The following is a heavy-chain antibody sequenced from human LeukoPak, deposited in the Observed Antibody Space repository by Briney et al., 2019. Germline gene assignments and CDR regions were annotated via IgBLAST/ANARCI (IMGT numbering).Heavy chain of an antibody. CDR2: FIPIFGTA. J-gene: IGHJ3*02. D-gene: IGHD6-13*01. CDR1: GGTFSSYA. Sequence: SVKVSCKASGGTFSSYAISWVRQAPGQGLEWMGGFIPIFGTANYAQKFQGRVTITADESTSTAYMELSSLRSEDTAVYYCARDSIAAAALGDAFDIWGQGTMVTVSS. V-gene: IGHV1-69*13. CDR3: ARDSIAAAALGDAFDI.